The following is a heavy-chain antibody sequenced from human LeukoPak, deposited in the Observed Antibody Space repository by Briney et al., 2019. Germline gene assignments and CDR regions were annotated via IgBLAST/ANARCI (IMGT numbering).Heavy chain of an antibody. J-gene: IGHJ4*02. Sequence: ASVKVSCKASGYTFTGYYMHWVRQAPGQGLEWMGWINPNSGGTNYAQRFQGRVTMTRDTSISTAYMELSRLRSDDTAVYYCARVGGIAAAGTSEYFDYWGQGTLVTVSS. CDR1: GYTFTGYY. D-gene: IGHD6-13*01. CDR3: ARVGGIAAAGTSEYFDY. V-gene: IGHV1-2*02. CDR2: INPNSGGT.